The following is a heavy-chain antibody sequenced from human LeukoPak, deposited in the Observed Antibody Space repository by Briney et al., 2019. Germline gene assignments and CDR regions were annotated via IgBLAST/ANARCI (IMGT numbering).Heavy chain of an antibody. CDR1: GFTFSYYY. CDR2: INQDGSVE. V-gene: IGHV3-7*01. CDR3: ARDSSPLLMDV. J-gene: IGHJ6*02. Sequence: GGSLRLSCAASGFTFSYYYMSGVRQAPGKGLEWVANINQDGSVEYYVDSVKGRFTISRDNAKNSLYLQMNSLRAEDTAVYYCARDSSPLLMDVWGQGTAVTVSS.